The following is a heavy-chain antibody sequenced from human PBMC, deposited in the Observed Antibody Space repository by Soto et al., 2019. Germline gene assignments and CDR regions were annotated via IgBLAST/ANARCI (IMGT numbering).Heavy chain of an antibody. CDR2: IIPILGIA. D-gene: IGHD3-10*01. CDR3: ASYGSGSWFDP. J-gene: IGHJ5*02. V-gene: IGHV1-69*02. Sequence: NGSCKASGGPFSSDTISWARQAPRQGLEWMGRIIPILGIANYAQKFQGRVTITADKSTSTAYMELSSLRSEDTAVYYCASYGSGSWFDPWGQGTLVTVSS. CDR1: GGPFSSDT.